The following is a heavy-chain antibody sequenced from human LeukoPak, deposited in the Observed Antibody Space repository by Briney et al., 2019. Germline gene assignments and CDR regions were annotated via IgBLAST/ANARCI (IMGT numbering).Heavy chain of an antibody. J-gene: IGHJ4*02. CDR1: GGSFSGYY. Sequence: SETLSLTCAVYGGSFSGYYWSWIRQPPGKGLEWIGEINHSGSTNYNPSLKSRVTISVDTSKNQFSLKLSSVTAADTAVYFCARRSDSGSDDGEDYFDYWGQGTLVTVSS. CDR3: ARRSDSGSDDGEDYFDY. CDR2: INHSGST. D-gene: IGHD1-26*01. V-gene: IGHV4-34*01.